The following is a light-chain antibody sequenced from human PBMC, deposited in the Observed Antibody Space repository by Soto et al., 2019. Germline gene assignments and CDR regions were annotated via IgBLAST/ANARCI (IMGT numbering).Light chain of an antibody. J-gene: IGKJ1*01. CDR1: QSVTSN. V-gene: IGKV3D-15*01. Sequence: EIVMTQSPATLSVSPGERATLSCRASQSVTSNLAWYQQKPGQAPSLLIYDASSRATGIPDRFSGSGSGTEFTLTISRLEPEDSAVYYCHQYASSTGTFGQGTKVDIK. CDR2: DAS. CDR3: HQYASSTGT.